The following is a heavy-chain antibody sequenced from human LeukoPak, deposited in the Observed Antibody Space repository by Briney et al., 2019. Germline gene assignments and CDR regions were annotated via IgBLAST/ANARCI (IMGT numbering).Heavy chain of an antibody. CDR3: ARRRFSGTFDY. CDR1: GGSISSSSYY. J-gene: IGHJ4*02. D-gene: IGHD1-26*01. Sequence: SETLSLTCTVSGGSISSSSYYWGWIRQPPGKGQEWIGSIYYSGSTYYNPSLKSRVTISVDTSKNQFSLKLSSVTAADTAVYYCARRRFSGTFDYWGPGTLVTVSS. V-gene: IGHV4-39*01. CDR2: IYYSGST.